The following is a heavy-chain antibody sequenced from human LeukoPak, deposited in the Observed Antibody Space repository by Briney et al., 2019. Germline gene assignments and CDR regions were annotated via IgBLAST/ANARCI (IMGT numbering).Heavy chain of an antibody. J-gene: IGHJ4*02. V-gene: IGHV4-39*01. CDR2: MSYSGRT. CDR3: ARRLSSDGSGWPFDY. Sequence: PSETLSLTCTVSGDSISSSVSYWGWIRQPPGKGLEWIGSMSYSGRTYYNPSFKCRVTVSVDASKTQFSLRLSSVTAADTAVYYCARRLSSDGSGWPFDYWGQGTLVTVSS. CDR1: GDSISSSVSY. D-gene: IGHD6-19*01.